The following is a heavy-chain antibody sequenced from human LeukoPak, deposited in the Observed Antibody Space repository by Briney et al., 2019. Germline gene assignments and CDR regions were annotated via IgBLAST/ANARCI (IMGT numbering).Heavy chain of an antibody. CDR3: ARDYVGTGSRGYSYDSDDY. CDR1: GFTFSSYA. V-gene: IGHV3-30*04. Sequence: PGGSLRLSCAASGFTFSSYAMHWVRQAPGKGLEWVAVISYDGSNKYYADSVKGRFTISRDNSKNTLYLQMNSLRAEDTAVYYCARDYVGTGSRGYSYDSDDYWGQGTLVTVSS. J-gene: IGHJ4*02. CDR2: ISYDGSNK. D-gene: IGHD5-18*01.